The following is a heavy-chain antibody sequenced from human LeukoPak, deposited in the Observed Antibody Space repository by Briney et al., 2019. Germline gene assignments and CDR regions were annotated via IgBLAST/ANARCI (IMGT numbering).Heavy chain of an antibody. CDR1: GFTFSTYA. CDR3: AKDRNAWPTNFDS. CDR2: ISSSGGTT. J-gene: IGHJ4*02. Sequence: PGRSLRLSCAASGFTFSTYAVNCVRQAPGKGLEWVSAISSSGGTTYYADSVKGRFSISRDNSKNTLYLRMNSLRAEDTAIYYCAKDRNAWPTNFDSWGQGTLVTVSA. V-gene: IGHV3-23*01. D-gene: IGHD5-24*01.